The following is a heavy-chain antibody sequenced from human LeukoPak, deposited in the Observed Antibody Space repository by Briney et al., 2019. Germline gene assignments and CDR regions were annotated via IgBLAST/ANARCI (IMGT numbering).Heavy chain of an antibody. CDR3: ATSRSFDY. Sequence: GGSLRLSCAASGFAFTSYWMSWVRQAPGKGLEWVANIKQDGSEKYYVDSVKGRFTFSRDNAKNSLYLQMNSLSAEDTAAYYCATSRSFDYWGQGTLVTVSS. CDR2: IKQDGSEK. CDR1: GFAFTSYW. V-gene: IGHV3-7*01. J-gene: IGHJ4*02.